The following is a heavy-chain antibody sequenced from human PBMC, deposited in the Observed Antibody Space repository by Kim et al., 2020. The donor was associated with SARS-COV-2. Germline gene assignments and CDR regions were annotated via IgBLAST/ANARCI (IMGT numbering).Heavy chain of an antibody. CDR2: IYYSGST. CDR1: GGSISSSSYY. Sequence: SETLSLTCTVSGGSISSSSYYWGWIRQPPGKGLEWIGSIYYSGSTYYNPSLKSRVTISVDTSKNQFSLKLSSVTAADTAVYYCARDRDYYDSSGYYYVPVNYFDYWGQGTLVTVSS. V-gene: IGHV4-39*07. D-gene: IGHD3-22*01. J-gene: IGHJ4*02. CDR3: ARDRDYYDSSGYYYVPVNYFDY.